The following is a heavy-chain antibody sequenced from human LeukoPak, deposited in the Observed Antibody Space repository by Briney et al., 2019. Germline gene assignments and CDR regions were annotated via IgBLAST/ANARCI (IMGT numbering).Heavy chain of an antibody. J-gene: IGHJ4*02. D-gene: IGHD1-26*01. CDR1: GFTFSSYA. V-gene: IGHV3-23*01. CDR2: LSGSGGST. Sequence: GGSLRLSCAASGFTFSSYAMSWVRQAPGKGLEWVSALSGSGGSTYYADSVKGRFSISRDNSKNTLYLQMNSLRAEDTAVYYCAKIVGATVDYWGQGTLVTVSS. CDR3: AKIVGATVDY.